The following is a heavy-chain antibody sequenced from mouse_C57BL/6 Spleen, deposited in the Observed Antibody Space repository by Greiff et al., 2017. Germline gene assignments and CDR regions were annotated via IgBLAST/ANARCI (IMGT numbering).Heavy chain of an antibody. J-gene: IGHJ4*01. D-gene: IGHD6-1*01. V-gene: IGHV1-61*01. CDR1: GYTFTSYW. Sequence: QVQLQQPGAELVRPGSSVKLSCKASGYTFTSYWMDWVKQRPGQGLEWIGNIYPSDSETHYNQKFKDKATLTVDKSASTAYMQLSSLTSEDSAVYYCARRVASLGPYAMDYWGQGTSVTVSS. CDR2: IYPSDSET. CDR3: ARRVASLGPYAMDY.